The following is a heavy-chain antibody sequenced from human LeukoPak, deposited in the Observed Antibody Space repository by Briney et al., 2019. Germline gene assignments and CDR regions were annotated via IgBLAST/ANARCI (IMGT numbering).Heavy chain of an antibody. Sequence: GGSLRLSCAASGFTFSSHSMNWVRQAPGKGLEWVSYISSSSSTIYYADSVKGRFTISRDNAKNSLYLQMNSLRAKDTAVYYCARGAYYYEDWGQGTLVTVSS. D-gene: IGHD3-22*01. J-gene: IGHJ4*02. CDR3: ARGAYYYED. V-gene: IGHV3-48*01. CDR1: GFTFSSHS. CDR2: ISSSSSTI.